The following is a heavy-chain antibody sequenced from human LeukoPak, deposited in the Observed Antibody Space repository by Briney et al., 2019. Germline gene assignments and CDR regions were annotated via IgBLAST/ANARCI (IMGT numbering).Heavy chain of an antibody. CDR2: INHSGST. Sequence: SETLSLTCAVYGGSFSGYYWSWIRQPPGKGLEWIGEINHSGSTNYNPSLKSRVNISVDTSKNQFSLKLSSVTAADTAVYYCARHPQIPGRELRYFDWYPSPRGAFDIWGQGTMVTVSS. J-gene: IGHJ3*02. CDR3: ARHPQIPGRELRYFDWYPSPRGAFDI. D-gene: IGHD3-9*01. V-gene: IGHV4-34*01. CDR1: GGSFSGYY.